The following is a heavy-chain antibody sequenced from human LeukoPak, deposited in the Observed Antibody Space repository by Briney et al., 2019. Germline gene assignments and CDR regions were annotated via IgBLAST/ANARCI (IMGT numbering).Heavy chain of an antibody. CDR1: GFTFSSYG. Sequence: PGGSLRLSCAASGFTFSSYGMHWVRQAPGKGLEWVAVIWYDGSNKYYADSVKGRFTISRDNSKNTLYLQMNSLRAEDTAVYYCARESGRGWYFDYWGQGTLVTVSS. CDR3: ARESGRGWYFDY. CDR2: IWYDGSNK. D-gene: IGHD6-19*01. J-gene: IGHJ4*02. V-gene: IGHV3-33*01.